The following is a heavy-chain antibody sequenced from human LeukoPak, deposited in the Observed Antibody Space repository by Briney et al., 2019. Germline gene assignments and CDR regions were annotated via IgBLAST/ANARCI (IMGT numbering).Heavy chain of an antibody. CDR3: ARHMGTGIAPFDP. J-gene: IGHJ5*02. V-gene: IGHV5-51*01. CDR1: GYRFTSYW. CDR2: IYPGDSDT. Sequence: GESLQISFKGSGYRFTSYWIGWVRQMPGKGLEWMGIIYPGDSDTRYSPSFQGQVTISADKSISTAYLQWSSLKASDTAMYYCARHMGTGIAPFDPWGQGTLVTVSS. D-gene: IGHD6-13*01.